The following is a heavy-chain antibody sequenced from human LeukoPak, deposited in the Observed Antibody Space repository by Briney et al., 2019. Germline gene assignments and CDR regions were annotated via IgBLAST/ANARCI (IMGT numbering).Heavy chain of an antibody. J-gene: IGHJ6*02. CDR3: AREGSAAADYYYYYGMDV. D-gene: IGHD6-13*01. CDR1: GYTFTSYD. CDR2: MNPNSGNT. Sequence: ASVKVSCKASGYTFTSYDINWVRQATGQGLEWMGWMNPNSGNTGYAQKFQGRVTMTRDTSTSTVYMELSSLRSEDTAVYYCAREGSAAADYYYYYGMDVWGQGTTVTVSS. V-gene: IGHV1-8*01.